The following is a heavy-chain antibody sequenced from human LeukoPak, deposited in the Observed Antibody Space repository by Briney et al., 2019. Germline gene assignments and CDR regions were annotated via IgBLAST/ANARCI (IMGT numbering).Heavy chain of an antibody. V-gene: IGHV4-61*02. Sequence: KPSQTLSLTCTVSGGSISSGSYYWSWIRQPAGKGLEWIGRIYTSGSPNYNPSLKSRVTISVDTSKNQFSLKLSSVTAADTAVYYCARAVAGITGNFDLWGRGTLVTVSS. CDR1: GGSISSGSYY. CDR2: IYTSGSP. CDR3: ARAVAGITGNFDL. D-gene: IGHD6-19*01. J-gene: IGHJ2*01.